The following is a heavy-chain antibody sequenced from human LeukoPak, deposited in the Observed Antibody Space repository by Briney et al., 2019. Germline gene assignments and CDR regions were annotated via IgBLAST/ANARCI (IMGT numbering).Heavy chain of an antibody. CDR1: GGSFSGYY. CDR3: AKTTGNLDY. D-gene: IGHD2-8*02. J-gene: IGHJ4*02. V-gene: IGHV3-23*01. CDR2: ISPSGDTT. Sequence: ETLSLTCAVYGGSFSGYYWSWIRQPPGKGLEWVSVISPSGDTTYYADSVKGRFTISRDNSKNTLYLHINSLRAEDTAVYYCAKTTGNLDYWGQGTLVTVSP.